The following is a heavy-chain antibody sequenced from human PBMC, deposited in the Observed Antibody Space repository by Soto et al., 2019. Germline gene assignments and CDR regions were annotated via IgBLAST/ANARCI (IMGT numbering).Heavy chain of an antibody. J-gene: IGHJ5*02. CDR1: GGSISSGDYY. CDR2: IYYSGST. Sequence: KPSETLSLTCTVSGGSISSGDYYWSWIRQPPGKGLEWMGYIYYSGSTYYNPSLKSRVTISIDTSKNQFSLKLNSVTAADTAVYYCARESQSGGPIGDSRWFDPWGQGTLVTVSS. CDR3: ARESQSGGPIGDSRWFDP. V-gene: IGHV4-30-4*01. D-gene: IGHD2-15*01.